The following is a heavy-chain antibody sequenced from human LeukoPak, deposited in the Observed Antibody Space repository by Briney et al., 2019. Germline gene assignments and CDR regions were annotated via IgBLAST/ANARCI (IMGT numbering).Heavy chain of an antibody. J-gene: IGHJ4*02. CDR1: GFTFSSYT. CDR2: ISGSNSYI. CDR3: ARLTSNYYGDYFDY. V-gene: IGHV3-21*04. D-gene: IGHD4-11*01. Sequence: GGSLRLSCAASGFTFSSYTMHWIRQAPGKGLEWVSSISGSNSYIFYADSVKGRFTVSRDNAKDSLYLQMNSLRAEDTAVYYCARLTSNYYGDYFDYWGQGTLVTVSS.